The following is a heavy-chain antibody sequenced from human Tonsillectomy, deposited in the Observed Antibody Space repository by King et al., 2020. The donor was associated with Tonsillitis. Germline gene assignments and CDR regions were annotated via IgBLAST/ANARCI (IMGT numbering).Heavy chain of an antibody. CDR2: IKYDGSNK. CDR1: GFTFSSYA. V-gene: IGHV3-30-3*01. J-gene: IGHJ6*02. CDR3: ARDFSTGWSGQYSGMDV. Sequence: QLVQSGGGVVQPERSLRLSCAASGFTFSSYAMHWVRQAPGKGLEWVAMIKYDGSNKYYADCVKGRFTISRDNSNNTLYLQMNSLRPEDTAVYYCARDFSTGWSGQYSGMDVWGQGTTFTVSS. D-gene: IGHD6-13*01.